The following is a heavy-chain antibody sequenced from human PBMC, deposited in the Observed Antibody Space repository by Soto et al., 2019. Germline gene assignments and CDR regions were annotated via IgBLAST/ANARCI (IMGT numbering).Heavy chain of an antibody. CDR2: IIPIFGTA. CDR1: GGTFSSYA. J-gene: IGHJ6*02. Sequence: SVKVSCKASGGTFSSYAISWVRQAPGQGLEWMGGIIPIFGTANYAQKFQGRVTITADKSTSTAYMELSSLRSEDTAVYYCARGRGTGTNSAYYSYGMDVWGQGTTVTVSS. D-gene: IGHD1-7*01. CDR3: ARGRGTGTNSAYYSYGMDV. V-gene: IGHV1-69*06.